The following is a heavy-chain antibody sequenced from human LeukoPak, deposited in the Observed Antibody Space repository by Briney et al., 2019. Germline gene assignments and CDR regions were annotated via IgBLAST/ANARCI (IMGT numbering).Heavy chain of an antibody. CDR2: IYYSGST. CDR3: ARWGCGSGSYGYYYMDV. Sequence: SETLSLTCTVSGGSISSYYWSWIRQPPGKGLEWIGYIYYSGSTNYNPSLKSRVTISVDTSKNQFSLKLSSVTAADTAVYYCARWGCGSGSYGYYYMDVWGKGTTVTVSS. J-gene: IGHJ6*03. CDR1: GGSISSYY. D-gene: IGHD3-10*01. V-gene: IGHV4-59*01.